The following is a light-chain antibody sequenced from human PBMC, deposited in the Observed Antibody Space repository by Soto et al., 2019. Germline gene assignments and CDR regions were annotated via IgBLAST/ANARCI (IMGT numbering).Light chain of an antibody. Sequence: DTQMTQSPSSLSASVGDRVTITCRASQGIYNYLAWYQQKPGKVPKILLYAASSLVSGVPSRFSGSGSGTGFTLTISSLQPEDVANSSCQTCNSSPLNFGPGTKVDIK. J-gene: IGKJ3*01. CDR2: AAS. CDR1: QGIYNY. V-gene: IGKV1-27*01. CDR3: QTCNSSPLN.